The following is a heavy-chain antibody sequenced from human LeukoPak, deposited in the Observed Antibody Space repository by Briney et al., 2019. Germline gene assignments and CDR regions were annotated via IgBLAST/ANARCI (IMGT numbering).Heavy chain of an antibody. CDR1: GFTFSSYW. V-gene: IGHV3-74*01. CDR2: INTDGSST. D-gene: IGHD3-10*01. Sequence: GGSLRLSCAASGFTFSSYWMHWVRQAPGKGLVWVSRINTDGSSTSYADSVKGRFTISRDNAKNTLYLQMNSLRAEDTAVYYCARDKRGDYYYYMDVWGKGTTVTVSS. CDR3: ARDKRGDYYYYMDV. J-gene: IGHJ6*03.